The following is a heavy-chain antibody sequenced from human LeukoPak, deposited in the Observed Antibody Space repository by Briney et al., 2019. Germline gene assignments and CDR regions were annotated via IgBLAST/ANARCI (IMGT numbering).Heavy chain of an antibody. Sequence: GGSLRLSCEASGFTFSSYAMHWVRQAPGKGLEWVAVLSYDGSKKYYGDSVKGRFTISRDNSKNTVYLQMNSLRAEDTAVYYCAKGDNYYDSSGYYLSKALFDYWGQGTLVTVSS. J-gene: IGHJ4*02. D-gene: IGHD3-22*01. V-gene: IGHV3-30*18. CDR2: LSYDGSKK. CDR1: GFTFSSYA. CDR3: AKGDNYYDSSGYYLSKALFDY.